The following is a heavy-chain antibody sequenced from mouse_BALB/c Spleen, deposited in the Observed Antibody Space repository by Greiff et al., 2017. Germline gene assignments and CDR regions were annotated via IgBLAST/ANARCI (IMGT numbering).Heavy chain of an antibody. CDR2: IWSGGST. D-gene: IGHD2-1*01. Sequence: VKVVESGPGLVQPSQSLSITCTVSGFSLTSYGVHWVRQSPGKGLEWLGVIWSGGSTDYNAAFISRLSISKDNSKSQVFFKMNSLQADDTAIYYCAIPYGNYAMDYWGQGTSVTVSS. V-gene: IGHV2-4-1*01. CDR1: GFSLTSYG. J-gene: IGHJ4*01. CDR3: AIPYGNYAMDY.